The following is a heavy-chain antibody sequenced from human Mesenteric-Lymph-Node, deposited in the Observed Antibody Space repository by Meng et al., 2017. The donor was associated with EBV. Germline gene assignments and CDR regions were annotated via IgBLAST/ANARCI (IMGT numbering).Heavy chain of an antibody. J-gene: IGHJ5*02. CDR1: GGATSSGGNL. D-gene: IGHD4/OR15-4a*01. CDR2: IYHSGST. CDR3: VGNYGGNLGWFDP. Sequence: LPESASRPVKPSETLFLPCSIVGGATSSGGNLWMWIRQPPGKALEWIGYIYHSGSTSYNPSLKSRVSMSIDRSNNQFSLKLTSVTAADTAVYYCVGNYGGNLGWFDPWGQGTLVTVSS. V-gene: IGHV4-30-2*01.